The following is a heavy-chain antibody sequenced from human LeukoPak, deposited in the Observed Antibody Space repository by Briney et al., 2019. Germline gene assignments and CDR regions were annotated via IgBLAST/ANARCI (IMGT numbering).Heavy chain of an antibody. D-gene: IGHD3-22*01. V-gene: IGHV3-23*01. CDR3: AVDWYDSSGYGTFDY. CDR2: ITGSGGNT. J-gene: IGHJ4*02. CDR1: GFTFSSYE. Sequence: PGGSLRLSCAASGFTFSSYEMNWVRQAPGKGLEWVSTITGSGGNTDYADSVKGRFTISRDNSKNTLYLQMHSLRAEDTAVYYCAVDWYDSSGYGTFDYWGQGTLVTVSS.